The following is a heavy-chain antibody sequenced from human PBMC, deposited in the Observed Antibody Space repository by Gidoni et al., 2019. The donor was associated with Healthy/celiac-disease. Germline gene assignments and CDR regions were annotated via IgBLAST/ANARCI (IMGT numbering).Heavy chain of an antibody. CDR2: IIPIFGTA. D-gene: IGHD5-18*01. CDR3: ARGEGGGYSQQFDY. V-gene: IGHV1-69*01. CDR1: GGTVSSYA. Sequence: VQLVQSGAEVKKPGSSVKVYCKAAGGTVSSYAISWVRQAPGQGLEWMGGIIPIFGTANYAQKFQGRVTITADASTSTAYMALSSLRSEDTAVYYCARGEGGGYSQQFDYWGQGTLVTVSS. J-gene: IGHJ4*02.